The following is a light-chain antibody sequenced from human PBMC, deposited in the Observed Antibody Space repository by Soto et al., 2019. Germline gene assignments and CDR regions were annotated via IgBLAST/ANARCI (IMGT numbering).Light chain of an antibody. CDR3: GQSYSTPFT. Sequence: DIQMTQSPSSLSASVGDSVTVTCRAGQSITSYLNWYQQKSEEAPKLLIYAASSLESGVPSRFSGSGSGTDFTLTISSLQPEDCATYYCGQSYSTPFTFGKGNKLAV. V-gene: IGKV1-39*01. CDR2: AAS. CDR1: QSITSY. J-gene: IGKJ2*01.